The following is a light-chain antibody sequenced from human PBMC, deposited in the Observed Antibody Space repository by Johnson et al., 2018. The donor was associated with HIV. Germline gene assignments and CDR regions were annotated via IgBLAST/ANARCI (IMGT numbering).Light chain of an antibody. V-gene: IGLV1-51*01. CDR2: DNN. CDR3: GTWDSSLSAGL. CDR1: SSNIGNNY. J-gene: IGLJ1*01. Sequence: QSVLTQPPSVSAAPGQKVTISCSVSSSNIGNNYVSWYQQLPGTAPKLLIYDNNKRPSGIPDRFSGSKSGTSATLGITGLQTGDEADYYCGTWDSSLSAGLFGTGTKVTVL.